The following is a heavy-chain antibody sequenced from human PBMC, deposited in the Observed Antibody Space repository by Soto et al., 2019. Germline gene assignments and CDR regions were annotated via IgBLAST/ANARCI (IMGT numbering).Heavy chain of an antibody. CDR2: ISGSGGST. CDR1: GFTFSSYA. Sequence: PGGSLRLSCAASGFTFSSYAMSWVRQAPGKGLEWVSVISGSGGSTYYADSVKGRFTISRDNSKNTLYLQMNSLRAEDTAVYYCAKDLSGSGSYYNDDYFDYWGQGTLVTVSS. D-gene: IGHD3-10*01. V-gene: IGHV3-23*01. J-gene: IGHJ4*02. CDR3: AKDLSGSGSYYNDDYFDY.